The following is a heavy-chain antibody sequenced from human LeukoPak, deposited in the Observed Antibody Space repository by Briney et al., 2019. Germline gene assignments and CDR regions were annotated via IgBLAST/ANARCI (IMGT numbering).Heavy chain of an antibody. CDR1: GFTFSDYW. CDR3: VRGYYYHYMDV. V-gene: IGHV3-7*01. CDR2: IKQDGSEK. Sequence: PGGSLRLSCAASGFTFSDYWMTWVRQAPGKGLEWVANIKQDGSEKYYVDSVKGRFTISRDNAKNSLYLQMNALRTDDTAVYYCVRGYYYHYMDVWGKGTTVTVSS. J-gene: IGHJ6*03.